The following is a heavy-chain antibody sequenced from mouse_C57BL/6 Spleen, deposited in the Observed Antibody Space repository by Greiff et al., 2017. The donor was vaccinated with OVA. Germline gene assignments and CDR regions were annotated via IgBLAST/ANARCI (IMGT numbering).Heavy chain of an antibody. J-gene: IGHJ2*01. CDR2: ISYDGSN. CDR1: GYSITSGYY. Sequence: VQLQQSGPGLVKPSQSLSLTCSVTGYSITSGYYWNWIRQFPGNKLEWMGYISYDGSNNYNPSLKNRISITRDTSKNQFFLKLNSVTTEDTATYYCARILLSYYFDYWGQGTTLTVSS. V-gene: IGHV3-6*01. CDR3: ARILLSYYFDY. D-gene: IGHD1-1*02.